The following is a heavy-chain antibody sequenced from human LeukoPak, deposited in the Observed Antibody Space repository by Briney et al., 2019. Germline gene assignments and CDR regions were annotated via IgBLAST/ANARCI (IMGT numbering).Heavy chain of an antibody. D-gene: IGHD3-22*01. Sequence: SVKVSCQASGYTFTGYYLHWMRQAPVNGIEFMGCINPNSCGTNYAEKFQGSVTLTRDTSISTAYMEVSRLRSDDTAVYYCARAHYYDSSGYYRSYYYYGMDVWGQGTTVTVSS. J-gene: IGHJ6*02. CDR3: ARAHYYDSSGYYRSYYYYGMDV. CDR1: GYTFTGYY. V-gene: IGHV1-2*02. CDR2: INPNSCGT.